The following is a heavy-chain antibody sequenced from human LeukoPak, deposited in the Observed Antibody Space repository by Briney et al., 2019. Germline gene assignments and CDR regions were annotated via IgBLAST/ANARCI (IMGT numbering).Heavy chain of an antibody. CDR2: ISSSSSYI. D-gene: IGHD3-10*01. V-gene: IGHV3-21*01. J-gene: IGHJ5*02. Sequence: GGSLRLSCAASGFTFSSYSMNWVRQAPGKGLEWVSSISSSSSYIYYADSVKGRFTISRDNAKNSLYLQMNSLRAEDTAVYYCARDRGVWFGELWFDPWGQGTLVTVSS. CDR3: ARDRGVWFGELWFDP. CDR1: GFTFSSYS.